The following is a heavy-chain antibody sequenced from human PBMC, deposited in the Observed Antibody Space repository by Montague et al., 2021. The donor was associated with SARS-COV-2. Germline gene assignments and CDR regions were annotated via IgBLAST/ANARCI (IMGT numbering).Heavy chain of an antibody. CDR2: ISYSGST. CDR3: ARGHYHSSWFKY. J-gene: IGHJ4*02. D-gene: IGHD6-13*01. Sequence: SETLSLTCTVSDDSSSSSIYYWGWIRQPPGKGLEWIGTISYSGSTYHNPSLDSRVAISVDTSKKRFSLRLTSVTAADTAVYFCARGHYHSSWFKYWGPGTLVTVSS. CDR1: DDSSSSSIYY. V-gene: IGHV4-39*07.